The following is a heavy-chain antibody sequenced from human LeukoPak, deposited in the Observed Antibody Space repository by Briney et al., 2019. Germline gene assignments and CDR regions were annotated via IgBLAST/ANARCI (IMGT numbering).Heavy chain of an antibody. CDR3: GADAFNCGADAFDV. D-gene: IGHD5-24*01. Sequence: PGGSLRLSCAASGFTFSNYWIRWVSQAPGNWLGLVANIKPEGSGKNYVDSVEGRFTISRDNAKNSLYLDMNSLRGEDTALYYCGADAFNCGADAFDVWGHGTVVTVSS. V-gene: IGHV3-7*01. J-gene: IGHJ3*01. CDR2: IKPEGSGK. CDR1: GFTFSNYW.